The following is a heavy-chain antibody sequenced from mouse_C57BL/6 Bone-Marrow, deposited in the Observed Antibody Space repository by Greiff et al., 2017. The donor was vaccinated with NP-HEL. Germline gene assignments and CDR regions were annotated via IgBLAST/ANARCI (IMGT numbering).Heavy chain of an antibody. V-gene: IGHV3-1*01. CDR3: ARDRTLYYYGRDWYFDV. J-gene: IGHJ1*03. CDR1: GYSITSGYD. Sequence: EVKLQQSGPGMVKPSQSLSLTCTVTGYSITSGYDWHWIRHFPGNKLEWMGYISYSGSTNYNPSLKSRISITHDTSKNHFFLKLNSVTTEDTATYYCARDRTLYYYGRDWYFDVWGTGTTVTVSS. CDR2: ISYSGST. D-gene: IGHD1-1*01.